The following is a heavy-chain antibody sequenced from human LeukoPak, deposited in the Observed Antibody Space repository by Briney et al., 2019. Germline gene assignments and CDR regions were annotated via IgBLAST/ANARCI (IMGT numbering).Heavy chain of an antibody. Sequence: PGGSLRLSCAAPGFTFSTYAINWVRQAPGKGLEWVSAISGRGDTRFYADAVKGRFTISRDNSKNTLYLQMNSLRAEDTAVYFCAKTDYSTGPYDFWGQGTLVTVSS. J-gene: IGHJ4*02. D-gene: IGHD4-11*01. CDR3: AKTDYSTGPYDF. CDR2: ISGRGDTR. V-gene: IGHV3-23*01. CDR1: GFTFSTYA.